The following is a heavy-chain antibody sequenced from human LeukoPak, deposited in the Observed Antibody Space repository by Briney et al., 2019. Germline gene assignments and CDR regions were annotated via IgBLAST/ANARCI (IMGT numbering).Heavy chain of an antibody. CDR2: MCPSGRT. CDR1: NDSISSYC. V-gene: IGHV4-4*08. J-gene: IGHJ3*02. CDR3: ARGRLPKWFGELFSGFDDAFDI. Sequence: PSETLSLTCTVSNDSISSYCCSWVRQPPGKGLEWIGFMCPSGRTDYNPSLKSRVTMSIDTSKNQLSMELRFLTAADTAVYYCARGRLPKWFGELFSGFDDAFDIWGQGTMVTVSS. D-gene: IGHD3-10*01.